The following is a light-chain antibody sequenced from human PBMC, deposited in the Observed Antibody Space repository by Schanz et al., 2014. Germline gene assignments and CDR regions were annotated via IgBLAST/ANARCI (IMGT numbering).Light chain of an antibody. CDR2: ANT. CDR3: CSFVGSWV. CDR1: TSNIGSGFQ. Sequence: QSVLTQPPSVSGAPGQRVTISCNGSTSNIGSGFQVHWYRQLPGSAPTLVIYANTLRPSGVPDRFSGSKSGTSASLAVTGLQTEDEADYYCCSFVGSWVFGGGTKLTVL. J-gene: IGLJ3*02. V-gene: IGLV1-40*01.